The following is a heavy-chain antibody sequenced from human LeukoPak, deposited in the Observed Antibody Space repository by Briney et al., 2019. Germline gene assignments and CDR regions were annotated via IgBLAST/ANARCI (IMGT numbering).Heavy chain of an antibody. D-gene: IGHD2-8*01. CDR2: ISSNGGST. V-gene: IGHV3-64*01. CDR1: GFTFSIYA. Sequence: PGGSLRLSCAQSGFTFSIYAMHWVRQAPGKGLEYVSAISSNGGSTYYANSVKGRFTISRDNSKNTLYLQMGSLRAEDMAVYYCATNTNLDYWGQGTLVTVS. J-gene: IGHJ4*02. CDR3: ATNTNLDY.